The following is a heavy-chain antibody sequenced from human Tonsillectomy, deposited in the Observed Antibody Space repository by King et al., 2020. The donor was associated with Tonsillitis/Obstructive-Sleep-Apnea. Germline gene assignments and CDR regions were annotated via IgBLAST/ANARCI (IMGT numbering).Heavy chain of an antibody. Sequence: QLVQSGAEVKKPGASVKVSCKASGYTFTSYYMHWVRQAPAQGLEWMGIINPSGGSTSYAQKFQGRVTMTRDTSTSTVYMELSSLRSEDTAVYYCARDMSDQIEYSSSLASSDYWGQGTLVTVSS. D-gene: IGHD6-6*01. CDR1: GYTFTSYY. CDR3: ARDMSDQIEYSSSLASSDY. J-gene: IGHJ4*02. V-gene: IGHV1-46*01. CDR2: INPSGGST.